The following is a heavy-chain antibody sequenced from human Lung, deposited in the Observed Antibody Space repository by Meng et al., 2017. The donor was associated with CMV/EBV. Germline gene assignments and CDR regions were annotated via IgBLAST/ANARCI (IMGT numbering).Heavy chain of an antibody. D-gene: IGHD3-16*02. J-gene: IGHJ4*02. V-gene: IGHV3-30*02. CDR2: VRYDGTNK. CDR1: GFTFSSYG. CDR3: ARDWTLIVFAN. Sequence: SCAASGFTFSSYGMHWVRQAPGKGLEWVAFVRYDGTNKYYADSVKGRFTISRDNSKNTLPLQMNSLRGEDTAVYYCARDWTLIVFANWGQGTLVTVSS.